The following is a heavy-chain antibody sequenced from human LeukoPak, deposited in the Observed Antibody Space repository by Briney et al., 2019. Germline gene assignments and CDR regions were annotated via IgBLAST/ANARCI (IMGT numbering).Heavy chain of an antibody. V-gene: IGHV1-69*04. CDR2: ITPILGIA. CDR1: GGTFSSYA. J-gene: IGHJ6*02. D-gene: IGHD5-12*01. CDR3: ARDWLEPYDYYGMDV. Sequence: SVKVSCKASGGTFSSYAISWVRQAPGQGLEWMGRITPILGIANYAQKFQGRVTITRDTSASTAYMELSSLRSEDTAVYYCARDWLEPYDYYGMDVWGQGTTVTVSS.